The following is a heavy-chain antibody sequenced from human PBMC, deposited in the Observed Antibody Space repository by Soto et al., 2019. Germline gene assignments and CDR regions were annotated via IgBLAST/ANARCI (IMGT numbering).Heavy chain of an antibody. D-gene: IGHD2-21*01. V-gene: IGHV1-69*01. J-gene: IGHJ3*01. CDR3: ARDLAYVHLWDAFDV. CDR2: IVPMFGTT. Sequence: QVQLVQSGPELKKPGSSVKVSCKAPGDTFNSYGISWVRQAPGQGLEWMGGIVPMFGTTNLALKFDYRVTITADELTTPVYMEIRGLTSEDTAVYYCARDLAYVHLWDAFDVWGHGTRVTVSS. CDR1: GDTFNSYG.